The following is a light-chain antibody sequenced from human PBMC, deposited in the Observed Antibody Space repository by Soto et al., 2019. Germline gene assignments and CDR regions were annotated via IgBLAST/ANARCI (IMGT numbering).Light chain of an antibody. Sequence: QSVLTQPPSASGTPGQRVTISCSGDRSNIGSNSVNWYQQLPGTAPKLLIYSNNQRPSGVPDRFSGSKSGTSASLAISGLQSEDEADYYCAAWDDSLNGRYVLGTGTKVTVL. V-gene: IGLV1-44*01. CDR3: AAWDDSLNGRYV. J-gene: IGLJ1*01. CDR1: RSNIGSNS. CDR2: SNN.